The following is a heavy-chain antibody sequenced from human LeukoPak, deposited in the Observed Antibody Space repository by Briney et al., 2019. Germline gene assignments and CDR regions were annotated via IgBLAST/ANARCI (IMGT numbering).Heavy chain of an antibody. Sequence: SVKVSCKASGGTFSSYAISWVRQAPGQGLEWMGRIIPIFGTANYAQKFQGRVTITTDESTSTAYMELSSLRSEDTAVYYCATLGRGYSYGYGSQGTLVTVSS. CDR2: IIPIFGTA. CDR1: GGTFSSYA. J-gene: IGHJ4*02. V-gene: IGHV1-69*05. CDR3: ATLGRGYSYGY. D-gene: IGHD5-18*01.